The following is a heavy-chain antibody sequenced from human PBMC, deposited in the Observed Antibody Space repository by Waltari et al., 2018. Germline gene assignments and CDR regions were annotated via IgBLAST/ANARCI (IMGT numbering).Heavy chain of an antibody. V-gene: IGHV4-34*01. CDR2: SKHSGST. J-gene: IGHJ4*02. D-gene: IGHD5-12*01. CDR3: ARGYAYLDY. Sequence: QVQLQQWGAGLLKPSETLSLTCAVYGGSFSGYYWSWIRQPPGKGLEWIGESKHSGSTNHNPSLKSRVTISVDTSKNQFSLKLSSVTAADTAVYYCARGYAYLDYWGQGTLVTVSS. CDR1: GGSFSGYY.